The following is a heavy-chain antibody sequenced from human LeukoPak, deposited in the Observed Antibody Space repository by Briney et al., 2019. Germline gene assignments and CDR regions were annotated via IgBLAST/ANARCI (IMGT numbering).Heavy chain of an antibody. V-gene: IGHV3-11*04. D-gene: IGHD3-22*01. CDR3: AREGLGRTYYYDSSGYYSFDY. CDR2: MSSSGGTI. J-gene: IGHJ4*02. Sequence: GGSLRLSCAASGFTFSDYYMTWIRQAPGKGLEWISYMSSSGGTIYYADSVKGRFTISRDNAKNTLYLQMNSLRAEDTAVYYCAREGLGRTYYYDSSGYYSFDYWGQGTLVTVSS. CDR1: GFTFSDYY.